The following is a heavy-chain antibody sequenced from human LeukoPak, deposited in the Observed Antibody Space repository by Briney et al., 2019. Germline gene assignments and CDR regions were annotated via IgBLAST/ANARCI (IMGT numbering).Heavy chain of an antibody. V-gene: IGHV1-8*01. CDR1: GYTFTSYD. CDR3: ARGKETGHSRKRSYAFDI. CDR2: MNPNSGNT. D-gene: IGHD6-13*01. Sequence: GASVKVSCKASGYTFTSYDINWVRQATGQGLEWMGWMNPNSGNTGYAQKFQGRVTMTRNTSISTAYMELSSLRSEDTAVYYCARGKETGHSRKRSYAFDIWGQGTMVTVSS. J-gene: IGHJ3*02.